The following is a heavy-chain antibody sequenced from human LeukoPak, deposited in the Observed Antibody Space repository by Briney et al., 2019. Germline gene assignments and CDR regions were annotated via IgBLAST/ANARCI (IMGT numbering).Heavy chain of an antibody. CDR3: AGSSGWLFDY. CDR2: IKEDGSQI. V-gene: IGHV3-7*01. CDR1: GFTYNNYW. Sequence: GGSLRLSCAGTGFTYNNYWMNWVRQAPGKGLEWVANIKEDGSQIYYVDSVRGRFTISRDNAKNSVYLQMNSLRAEDTAVYYCAGSSGWLFDYWGQGTLVAVSS. J-gene: IGHJ4*02. D-gene: IGHD6-19*01.